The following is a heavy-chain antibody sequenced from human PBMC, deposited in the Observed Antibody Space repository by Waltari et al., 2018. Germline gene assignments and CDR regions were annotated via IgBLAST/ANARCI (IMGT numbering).Heavy chain of an antibody. Sequence: QLPLPESGPGLVKPSETLSLPRPVPCCLIRSSSFYRGWVRQPPGKGLEWIGGIYYSGSTYYNPSLKSRVTISVDTSKNQFSLKLSSVTAADTAMYYCAKTAGYYDSSGEGAFDIWGQGTMVTVSS. V-gene: IGHV4-39*07. J-gene: IGHJ3*02. CDR1: CCLIRSSSFY. CDR3: AKTAGYYDSSGEGAFDI. CDR2: IYYSGST. D-gene: IGHD3-22*01.